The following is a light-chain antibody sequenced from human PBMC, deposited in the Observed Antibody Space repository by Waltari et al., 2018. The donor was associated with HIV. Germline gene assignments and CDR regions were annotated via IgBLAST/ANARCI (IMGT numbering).Light chain of an antibody. J-gene: IGLJ2*01. CDR1: SSNLGRNY. Sequence: QSLLTQPPSASGTPGQRVTIPCSGSSSNLGRNYVYWYHQLPGTAPKLLIYRNNQRPSGVPDRFSGSKSGTSASLAISGLRSEDEADYYCAVWDDSLSVVFGGGTKLTVL. CDR3: AVWDDSLSVV. V-gene: IGLV1-47*01. CDR2: RNN.